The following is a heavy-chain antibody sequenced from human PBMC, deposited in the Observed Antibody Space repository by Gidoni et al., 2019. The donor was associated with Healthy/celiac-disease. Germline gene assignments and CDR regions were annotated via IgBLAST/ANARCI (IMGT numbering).Heavy chain of an antibody. CDR3: AKTQWLVPSQILFDY. J-gene: IGHJ4*02. CDR2: ISGSGGST. CDR1: GFTFSSYA. D-gene: IGHD6-19*01. Sequence: EVQLLESGGGLVQPGGSLRLSCAAPGFTFSSYAMSWVRQAPGKGLEWVSAISGSGGSTYYADSVKGRFTISRDNSKNTLYLQMNSLRAEDTAVYYCAKTQWLVPSQILFDYWGQGTLVTVSS. V-gene: IGHV3-23*01.